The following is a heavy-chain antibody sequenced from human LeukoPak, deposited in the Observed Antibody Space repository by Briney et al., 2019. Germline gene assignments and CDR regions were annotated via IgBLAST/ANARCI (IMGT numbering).Heavy chain of an antibody. CDR3: VKDIQLST. CDR2: IGSSGGST. J-gene: IGHJ3*01. D-gene: IGHD5-24*01. Sequence: GGSLRLSCAASGFNFITAAMTWDRQAPGKGLEWVSLIGSSGGSTYYADSVKGRFTISRDNSNHTLSLQMNSLRVEDTAIYYCVKDIQLSTWGLGTMVTVSS. CDR1: GFNFITAA. V-gene: IGHV3-23*01.